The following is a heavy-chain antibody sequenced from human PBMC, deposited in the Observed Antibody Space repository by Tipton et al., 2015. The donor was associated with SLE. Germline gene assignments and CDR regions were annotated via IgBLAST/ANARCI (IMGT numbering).Heavy chain of an antibody. V-gene: IGHV5-51*03. CDR3: ARLQAVLRGYYMDV. D-gene: IGHD2/OR15-2a*01. Sequence: QLVQSGVEVKKPGESLKISCTSSGYRFGSYWIGWVRQMPGKGLEWMGIIYPGDSDTKYSPSFQGQVTISADKSISTAYLQWNSLRASDTAMYYCARLQAVLRGYYMDVWGKRTTVIVSS. CDR1: GYRFGSYW. CDR2: IYPGDSDT. J-gene: IGHJ6*03.